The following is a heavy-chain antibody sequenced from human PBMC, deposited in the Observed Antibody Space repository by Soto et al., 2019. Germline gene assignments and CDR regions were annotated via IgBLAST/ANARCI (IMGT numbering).Heavy chain of an antibody. V-gene: IGHV4-59*08. D-gene: IGHD3-9*01. J-gene: IGHJ4*02. Sequence: PSETLSLTCTVSGGSIGTYYWSRIRQPPGKGLEWIGYIYYRGNTDYNPSLKSRVTIPLDTPKNQFSLKLSSVTAADTAVYYCARHPGYYDILTGYTTYYFDYWGQGILVTVSS. CDR1: GGSIGTYY. CDR3: ARHPGYYDILTGYTTYYFDY. CDR2: IYYRGNT.